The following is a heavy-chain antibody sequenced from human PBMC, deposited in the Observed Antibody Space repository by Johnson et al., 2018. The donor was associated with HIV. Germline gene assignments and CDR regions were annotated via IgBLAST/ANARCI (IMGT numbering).Heavy chain of an antibody. J-gene: IGHJ3*02. Sequence: VQLVESGGGLVQPGGSLRLSCAASGFTFSSYWMHWVRQAPGKGLVWVSRINSDGSSTSYADSVKGRFTISRDNAKNTLYLQMNSLRAEDTALYYCARVKGITVFGVVRPHGAFDIWGQGTMVTVSS. CDR3: ARVKGITVFGVVRPHGAFDI. CDR2: INSDGSST. V-gene: IGHV3-74*01. D-gene: IGHD3-3*01. CDR1: GFTFSSYW.